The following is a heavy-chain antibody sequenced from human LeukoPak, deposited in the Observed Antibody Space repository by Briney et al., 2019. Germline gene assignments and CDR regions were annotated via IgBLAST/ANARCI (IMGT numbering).Heavy chain of an antibody. J-gene: IGHJ4*02. D-gene: IGHD6-6*01. CDR2: ISAYNGNT. CDR3: ARCSIAARLRHFDY. Sequence: WASVKVSCKASGYTFTSYGISWVRQAPGQGLEWMGWISAYNGNTNYAQKLQGRVTMTTDTSTSTAYMELRSLRSDDTAVYHCARCSIAARLRHFDYWGQGTLVTVSS. V-gene: IGHV1-18*01. CDR1: GYTFTSYG.